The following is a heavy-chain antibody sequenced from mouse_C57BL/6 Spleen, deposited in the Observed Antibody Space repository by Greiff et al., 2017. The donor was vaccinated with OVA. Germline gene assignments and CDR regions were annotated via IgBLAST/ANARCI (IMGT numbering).Heavy chain of an antibody. CDR2: IYPGDGDT. J-gene: IGHJ2*01. V-gene: IGHV1-82*01. CDR3: ARLGRVYYFDY. CDR1: GYAFSSSW. D-gene: IGHD4-1*01. Sequence: QVQLQQSGPELVKPGASVKISCKASGYAFSSSWMNWVKQRPGKGLEWIGRIYPGDGDTNYNGKFKGKATLTADKSSSTAYMQLSSLTSEDSAVYFCARLGRVYYFDYWGKGTTLTVSS.